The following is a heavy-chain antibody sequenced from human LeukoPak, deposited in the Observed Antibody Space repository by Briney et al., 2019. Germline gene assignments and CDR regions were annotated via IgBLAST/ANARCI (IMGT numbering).Heavy chain of an antibody. D-gene: IGHD6-13*01. J-gene: IGHJ4*02. CDR3: ARGNSSSWPLDY. Sequence: SQTLSLTCTVSDGTISSASYYWSWLRQPAGEGLEWIGRIYTSGSTHYNPSLKSRLTMSVDTSKSQFSLNLNSVTAADTAVYYCARGNSSSWPLDYWGQGTLVTFSS. V-gene: IGHV4-61*02. CDR1: DGTISSASYY. CDR2: IYTSGST.